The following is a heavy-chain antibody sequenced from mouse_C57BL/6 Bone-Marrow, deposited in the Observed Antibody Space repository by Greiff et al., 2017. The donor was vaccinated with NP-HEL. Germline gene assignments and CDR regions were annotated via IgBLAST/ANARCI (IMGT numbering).Heavy chain of an antibody. CDR3: ARQRGSNYAYYFDY. D-gene: IGHD2-5*01. CDR2: ISSGGSYT. Sequence: EVNVVESGGDLVKPGGSLKLSCAASGFTFSSYGMSWVRQTPDKRLEWVATISSGGSYTYYPDSVKGRFTISRDNAKNTLYLQMSSLKSEDTAMYYCARQRGSNYAYYFDYWGQGTTLTVSS. V-gene: IGHV5-6*01. J-gene: IGHJ2*01. CDR1: GFTFSSYG.